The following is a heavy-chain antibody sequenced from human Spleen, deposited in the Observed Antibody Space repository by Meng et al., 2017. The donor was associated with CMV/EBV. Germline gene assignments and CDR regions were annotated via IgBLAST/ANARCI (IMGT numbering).Heavy chain of an antibody. Sequence: SGYPFRTYCIPWVRPTPGQGLGWMGWVSGYNGNTNYAQKFQGKVTVTTATSASTVYIELRSLGSDDTAVYYCARPTPASGGSRRFDPWGQGTLVTVSS. CDR3: ARPTPASGGSRRFDP. D-gene: IGHD2-8*02. CDR2: VSGYNGNT. CDR1: GYPFRTYC. V-gene: IGHV1-18*01. J-gene: IGHJ5*02.